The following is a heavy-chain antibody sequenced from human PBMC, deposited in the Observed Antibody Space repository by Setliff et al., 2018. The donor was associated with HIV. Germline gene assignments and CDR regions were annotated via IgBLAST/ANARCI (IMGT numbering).Heavy chain of an antibody. D-gene: IGHD3-22*01. V-gene: IGHV1-3*01. CDR1: GYTFSNYV. CDR2: INAGYGNT. CDR3: ARAADSYDTTNYHFTYYYYMDV. J-gene: IGHJ6*03. Sequence: ASVKVSCKASGYTFSNYVMQWVRQAPGQRLEWMGWINAGYGNTKYSQKFQGRVTITTDESTSTAYMELSSLRSEDTAVYYCARAADSYDTTNYHFTYYYYMDVWGKGTTVTVSS.